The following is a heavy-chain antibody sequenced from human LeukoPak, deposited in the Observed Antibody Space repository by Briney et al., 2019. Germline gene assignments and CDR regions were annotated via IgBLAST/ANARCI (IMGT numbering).Heavy chain of an antibody. CDR2: IYYSGGT. CDR3: ARQSAMVSFDY. Sequence: PSETLSLTCTVSGGSISSGGYYWSWIRQHPGKGLEWIGYIYYSGGTYYNPSLKSRVTISVDTSKNQFSLKLSSVTAADTAVYYCARQSAMVSFDYWGQGTLVTVSS. CDR1: GGSISSGGYY. V-gene: IGHV4-31*03. D-gene: IGHD5-18*01. J-gene: IGHJ4*02.